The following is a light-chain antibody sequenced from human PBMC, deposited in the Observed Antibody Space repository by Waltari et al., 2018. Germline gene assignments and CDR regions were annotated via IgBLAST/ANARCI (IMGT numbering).Light chain of an antibody. CDR3: QQYYRYYT. CDR2: DVS. CDR1: QRINTW. J-gene: IGKJ2*01. Sequence: IQMTQSPSALSASVGDRATIPCRAIQRINTWIAWYQQRPGKAPKVLIYDVSTLESGVPSRFSGSGSGTEFTLAINNLQPEDFATYYCQQYYRYYTFGQGTKLEIK. V-gene: IGKV1-5*01.